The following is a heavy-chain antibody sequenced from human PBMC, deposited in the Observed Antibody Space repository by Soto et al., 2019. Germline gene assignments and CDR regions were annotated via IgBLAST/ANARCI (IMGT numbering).Heavy chain of an antibody. CDR3: ATYNWGFDY. Sequence: GGSLRLSCAASGFTFNNFAMSWIRQAPGKGMEWVSIISGNGGSTFYADSVEGRFTISRDNSKNTLYLQMNGLRADYTAVYYCATYNWGFDYWGQGTLVTVSS. V-gene: IGHV3-23*01. CDR2: ISGNGGST. D-gene: IGHD1-20*01. CDR1: GFTFNNFA. J-gene: IGHJ4*02.